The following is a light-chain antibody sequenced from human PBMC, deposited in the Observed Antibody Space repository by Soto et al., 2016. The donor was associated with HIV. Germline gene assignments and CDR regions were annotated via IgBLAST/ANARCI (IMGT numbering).Light chain of an antibody. CDR2: DDS. CDR3: QVGDSSSDHLYV. V-gene: IGLV3-21*03. J-gene: IGLJ1*01. CDR1: NIGSET. Sequence: SYELTQPSSVSVAPGKTARITCGGNNIGSETVNWYQQKPGQAPVLVVYDDSDRPSGIPERFSGSNSGNTATLIISRVEAGDEADYFCQVGDSSSDHLYVFGSGTKVSVL.